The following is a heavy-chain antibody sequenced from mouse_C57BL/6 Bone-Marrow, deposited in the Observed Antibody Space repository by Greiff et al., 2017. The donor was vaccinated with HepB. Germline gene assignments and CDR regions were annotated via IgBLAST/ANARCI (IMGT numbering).Heavy chain of an antibody. Sequence: VKLMESGPGLVAPSQSLSITCTVSGFSLTSYAISWVRQPPGKGLEWLGVIWTGGGTNYNSALKSRLSISKDNSKSQVFLKMNSLQTDDTARYYCATVYYDYTWFAYWGQGTLVTVSA. D-gene: IGHD2-4*01. V-gene: IGHV2-9-1*01. J-gene: IGHJ3*01. CDR2: IWTGGGT. CDR3: ATVYYDYTWFAY. CDR1: GFSLTSYA.